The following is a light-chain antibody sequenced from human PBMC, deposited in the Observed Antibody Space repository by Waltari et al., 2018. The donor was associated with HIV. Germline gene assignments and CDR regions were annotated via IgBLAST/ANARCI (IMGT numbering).Light chain of an antibody. CDR1: KLGEKS. V-gene: IGLV3-1*01. CDR3: QAWDSSTVV. CDR2: QDS. J-gene: IGLJ2*01. Sequence: SYEVAQPPSVSVSPGQTASITCSGDKLGEKSPCLYQQRPGQSPVLVIYQDSKRPSAIPERFSGSNSGNTATLTISGTQAMDEADYYCQAWDSSTVVFGGGTKLTVL.